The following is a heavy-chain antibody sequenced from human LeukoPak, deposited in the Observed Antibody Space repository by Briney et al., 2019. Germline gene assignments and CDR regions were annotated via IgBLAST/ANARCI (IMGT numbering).Heavy chain of an antibody. J-gene: IGHJ4*02. D-gene: IGHD6-19*01. CDR3: AREAVAGTTRQDY. CDR1: GGTFSSYA. Sequence: GASVKVSCKASGGTFSSYAISWLRQAPGQGLEWMGGIIPIFGTANYAQKFQGRVTITTDESTSTAYMELSSLRSEDTAVYYCAREAVAGTTRQDYWGQGTLVTVSS. CDR2: IIPIFGTA. V-gene: IGHV1-69*05.